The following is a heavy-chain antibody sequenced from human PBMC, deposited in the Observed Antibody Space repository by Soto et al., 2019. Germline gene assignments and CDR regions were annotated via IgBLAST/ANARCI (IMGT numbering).Heavy chain of an antibody. D-gene: IGHD2-21*02. CDR2: IYHSGST. CDR1: GGSISSTYW. V-gene: IGHV4-4*02. Sequence: SETLSLTCAVSGGSISSTYWWSWVRQPPGKGLEWIGEIYHSGSTNVNPSLKRRVTISVDKSKNQFSLNLSSVAAAETAVYFCAREIVTAGGNNYFDPWGPGTLVTVSS. J-gene: IGHJ5*02. CDR3: AREIVTAGGNNYFDP.